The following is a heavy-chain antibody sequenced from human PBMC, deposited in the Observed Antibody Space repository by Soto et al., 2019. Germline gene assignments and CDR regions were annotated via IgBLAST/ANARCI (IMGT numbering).Heavy chain of an antibody. CDR1: GGSFSGYY. V-gene: IGHV4-34*02. Sequence: QLHLEQRGAGLLKPSETLSLTCDVYGGSFSGYYWGWVRQAPGKGLEWIVDINLSGSPNYNPSLQSRVSVSLDSSNTHSSLKLSSVTAADTAGYYCATFPPYGRPATTRGDDAFDRWGKGTLVTVSS. CDR3: ATFPPYGRPATTRGDDAFDR. CDR2: INLSGSP. D-gene: IGHD3-10*01. J-gene: IGHJ3*01.